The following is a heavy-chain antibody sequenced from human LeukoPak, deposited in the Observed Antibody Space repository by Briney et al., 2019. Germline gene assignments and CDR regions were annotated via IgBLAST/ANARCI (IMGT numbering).Heavy chain of an antibody. V-gene: IGHV3-23*01. CDR2: ISGSGGTT. Sequence: PGGSLRLSCEVSGGTFSSYWMHWVRQAPGKGLEWVSAISGSGGTTFYADSVKGRFTISRDNSKNTLYLQVNSLRAADTAIYYCAKVQEMDTILPPFHYWGQGTLVTVSS. D-gene: IGHD5-24*01. CDR3: AKVQEMDTILPPFHY. J-gene: IGHJ4*02. CDR1: GGTFSSYW.